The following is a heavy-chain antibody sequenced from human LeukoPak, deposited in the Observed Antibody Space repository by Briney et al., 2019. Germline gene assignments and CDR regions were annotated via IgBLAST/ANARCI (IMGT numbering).Heavy chain of an antibody. CDR2: IHPSDSDT. Sequence: GESLKISCKGSGYSFTSYWIGWVRQMPGKGLEWMGIIHPSDSDTRYSPSFQGQVTISADKSINTAYLQWSSLKASDTAMYYCARANSGSYSFFDYWGQETLVTVSS. V-gene: IGHV5-51*01. J-gene: IGHJ4*02. CDR1: GYSFTSYW. CDR3: ARANSGSYSFFDY. D-gene: IGHD1-26*01.